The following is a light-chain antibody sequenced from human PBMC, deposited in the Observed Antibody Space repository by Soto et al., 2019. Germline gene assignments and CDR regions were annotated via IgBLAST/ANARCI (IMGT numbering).Light chain of an antibody. V-gene: IGLV1-44*01. Sequence: QSVLTRPPSASGSPGQRVTISCSGSGSNIGDNTISWYQQLPGNAPKLLISRDDPRPSGVPDRFSGSKSGTSGSLAISGLQAEDEADYFCAAWDTRLNGHVFGTGTKVTV. CDR3: AAWDTRLNGHV. J-gene: IGLJ1*01. CDR1: GSNIGDNT. CDR2: RDD.